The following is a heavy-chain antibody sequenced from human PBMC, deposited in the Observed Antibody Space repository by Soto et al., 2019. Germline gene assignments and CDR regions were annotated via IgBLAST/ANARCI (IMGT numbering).Heavy chain of an antibody. D-gene: IGHD3-10*01. V-gene: IGHV1-69*12. CDR2: IIPIFGTA. Sequence: QVQLVQSGAEVKKPGSSVKVSCKASGGTFSSYAISWVRQAPGQGLAWMGGIIPIFGTANYAQKFQGRVTITADECASTAYMELSSLRSEDTAVYYCASNPTDGSGRRWYSFYYGMDVWGQGTTVSVSS. CDR1: GGTFSSYA. CDR3: ASNPTDGSGRRWYSFYYGMDV. J-gene: IGHJ6*02.